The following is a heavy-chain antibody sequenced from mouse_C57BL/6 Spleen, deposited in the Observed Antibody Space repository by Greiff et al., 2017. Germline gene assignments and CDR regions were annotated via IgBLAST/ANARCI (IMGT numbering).Heavy chain of an antibody. Sequence: QVQLQQPGAELVMPGASVKLSCKASGYTFTSYWMHWVKQRPGQGLEWIGEIDPSDSYTNYNQKFKGKSTLTVDKSSSTAYMQLSSLTSEDSAVYYCARLISPNDAMDYWGQGTSVTVSS. CDR1: GYTFTSYW. CDR3: ARLISPNDAMDY. CDR2: IDPSDSYT. J-gene: IGHJ4*01. D-gene: IGHD4-1*01. V-gene: IGHV1-69*01.